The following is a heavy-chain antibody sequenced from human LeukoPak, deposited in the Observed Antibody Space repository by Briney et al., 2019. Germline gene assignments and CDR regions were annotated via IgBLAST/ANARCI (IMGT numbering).Heavy chain of an antibody. D-gene: IGHD3-10*01. Sequence: XRXPXXXXLEWIXYIHYSGNTNYNPSLKSRVSISVDTSKNQFSLKLTSVTAADTAVCYCAAYRSGTHYNSYYFDDWGQGTLVTVSS. CDR2: IHYSGNT. CDR3: AAYRSGTHYNSYYFDD. V-gene: IGHV4-59*08. J-gene: IGHJ4*02.